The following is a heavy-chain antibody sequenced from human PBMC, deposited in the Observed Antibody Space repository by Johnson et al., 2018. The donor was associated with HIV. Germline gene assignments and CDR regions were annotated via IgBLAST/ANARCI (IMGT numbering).Heavy chain of an antibody. D-gene: IGHD2-21*01. CDR1: GFTFSSYA. CDR2: ISTSGGTL. CDR3: ARRMVVGYHALDF. J-gene: IGHJ3*01. Sequence: VQLVESGGGLVQPGRSLRLSCAAAGFTFSSYAMQWVRQAPGKGLELLSYISTSGGTLYYADSVKDRFTIFRDNAKSSLYLQMNSLRVEDTAIYYCARRMVVGYHALDFWGQGTVVSVPS. V-gene: IGHV3-48*03.